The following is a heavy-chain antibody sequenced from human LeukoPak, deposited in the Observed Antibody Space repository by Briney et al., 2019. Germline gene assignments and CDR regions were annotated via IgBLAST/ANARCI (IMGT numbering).Heavy chain of an antibody. J-gene: IGHJ4*02. Sequence: GGSLRLSCTGSGFSFGDYAVSWVRQAPGKGLEWVGFIRSKAHGATTEYAASVKGIFTISRDDSKSIAYLQMYSLQTEDTALYYCTRHIVGPITYFDSWGQGTLVTVSS. CDR3: TRHIVGPITYFDS. CDR1: GFSFGDYA. CDR2: IRSKAHGATT. V-gene: IGHV3-49*04. D-gene: IGHD1-26*01.